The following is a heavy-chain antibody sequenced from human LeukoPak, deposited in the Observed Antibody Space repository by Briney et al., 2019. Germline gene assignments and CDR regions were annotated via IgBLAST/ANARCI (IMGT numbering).Heavy chain of an antibody. Sequence: ASVKVSCKVSGHTLTELSMHWVRQAPGKGLEWMGGFDPEDGETIYAQKFQGRVTITTDESTSTAYMELSSLRSEDTAVYYCARGSYSSSWMYYYYYYYMDVWGKGTTVTVSS. CDR1: GHTLTELS. CDR3: ARGSYSSSWMYYYYYYYMDV. CDR2: FDPEDGET. V-gene: IGHV1-24*01. D-gene: IGHD6-13*01. J-gene: IGHJ6*03.